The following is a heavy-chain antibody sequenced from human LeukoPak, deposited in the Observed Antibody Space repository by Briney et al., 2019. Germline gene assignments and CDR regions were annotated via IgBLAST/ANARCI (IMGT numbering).Heavy chain of an antibody. CDR3: ARRKNYYDSSVFDN. D-gene: IGHD3-22*01. Sequence: SGPTLVNPTQTLTPTCTFSGFSLNTRGVGVGWIRQPPGRALEWLALIYWDDDRRYSPSLKSRLTITKDTSKNQVVLTITNMDPVDTATYFCARRKNYYDSSVFDNWGQGTLVTVSS. V-gene: IGHV2-5*02. J-gene: IGHJ4*02. CDR2: IYWDDDR. CDR1: GFSLNTRGVG.